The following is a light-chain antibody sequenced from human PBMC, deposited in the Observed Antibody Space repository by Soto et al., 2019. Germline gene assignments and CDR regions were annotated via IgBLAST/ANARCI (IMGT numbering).Light chain of an antibody. J-gene: IGLJ2*01. CDR2: SNN. V-gene: IGLV1-44*01. Sequence: QPVLTQPPSASGTPGQRVTISCSGSSSNIGRNTVNWYQQLPGTAPKLLIYSNNQRPSGVPDRFSGSKSGTSGSLAISGLQAEDEADYYCAGWDDSLNGLVFGGGTKLTVL. CDR3: AGWDDSLNGLV. CDR1: SSNIGRNT.